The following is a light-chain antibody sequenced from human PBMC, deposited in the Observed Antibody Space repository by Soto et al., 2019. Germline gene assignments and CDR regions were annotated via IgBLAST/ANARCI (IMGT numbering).Light chain of an antibody. CDR2: DVS. CDR1: SSDVGGYNY. J-gene: IGLJ1*01. V-gene: IGLV2-14*01. CDR3: CSYTTSNTRQIV. Sequence: SVLTQPGSVSGSPGQSITISCKGTSSDVGGYNYVSWYQQHPGKAPKFMIYDVSNRPSGVSNRFSGSKSGNTASLTISGLQAEDEADYYCCSYTTSNTRQIVFGTGTKVTVL.